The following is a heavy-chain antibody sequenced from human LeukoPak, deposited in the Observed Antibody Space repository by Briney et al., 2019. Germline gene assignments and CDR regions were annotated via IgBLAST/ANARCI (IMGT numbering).Heavy chain of an antibody. CDR1: GGSFSGYY. Sequence: SETLSLTCAVYGGSFSGYYWSWIREPPGKGLEWIGEINHSGSTNYNPSLKSRVTISVDTSKNQFSLKLSSVTAADTAVYYCARGRITMVRGAMTYYFDYWGQGTLSPSPQ. J-gene: IGHJ4*02. D-gene: IGHD3-10*01. CDR3: ARGRITMVRGAMTYYFDY. CDR2: INHSGST. V-gene: IGHV4-34*01.